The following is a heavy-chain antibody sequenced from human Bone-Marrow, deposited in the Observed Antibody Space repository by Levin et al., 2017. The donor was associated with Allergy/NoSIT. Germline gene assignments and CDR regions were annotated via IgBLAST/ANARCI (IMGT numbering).Heavy chain of an antibody. Sequence: HAGGSLRLSCAVSGFTFRNYDMHWVRHTPGKGLEWVAVISFDGSNEHYAESVKGRFTISRDNSESTLDLQMNSLRSEDTAVYYCATLEYCSSTSCPLGGQGTVVTVSS. CDR2: ISFDGSNE. J-gene: IGHJ4*02. V-gene: IGHV3-30*03. CDR1: GFTFRNYD. D-gene: IGHD2/OR15-2a*01. CDR3: ATLEYCSSTSCPL.